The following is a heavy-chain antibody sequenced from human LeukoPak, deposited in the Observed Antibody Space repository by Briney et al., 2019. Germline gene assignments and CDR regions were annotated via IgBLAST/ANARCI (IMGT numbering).Heavy chain of an antibody. CDR2: FFYSGST. CDR1: GGSMNDYY. J-gene: IGHJ4*02. D-gene: IGHD5-18*01. Sequence: SETLSLTCTVSGGSMNDYYWSWIRQPPGKGLEWIGYFFYSGSTNYHPSLKSRVTISVDSSKTQFSLNLSSVTAADTAVYFCATSGRGYSYAIIDFWGQGTLVTVSS. V-gene: IGHV4-59*01. CDR3: ATSGRGYSYAIIDF.